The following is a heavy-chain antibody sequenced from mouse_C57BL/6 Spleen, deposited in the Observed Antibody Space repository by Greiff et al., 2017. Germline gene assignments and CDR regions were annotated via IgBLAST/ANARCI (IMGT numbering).Heavy chain of an antibody. J-gene: IGHJ3*01. V-gene: IGHV6-3*01. Sequence: EVQLVESGGGLVQPGGSMKLSCVASGFTFSNYWMNWVRQSPEKGLEWVAQIRLKSDNYATHYAESVKGRFTISRDDSKSSVYLQMNNLRAEDTGIYYCTGNGYYLAWFAYWGQGTLVTVSA. CDR3: TGNGYYLAWFAY. CDR2: IRLKSDNYAT. CDR1: GFTFSNYW. D-gene: IGHD2-3*01.